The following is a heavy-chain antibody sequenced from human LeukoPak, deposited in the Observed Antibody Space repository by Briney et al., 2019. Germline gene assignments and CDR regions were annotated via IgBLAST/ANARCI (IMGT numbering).Heavy chain of an antibody. Sequence: ASVKVSCKASGYTFTSYYMHWVRQAPGQGLEWMGIINPSGGSTSYAQKFQGRVTMTRDTSTSTVYMELSSLRSEDTAVYYCARDLGRRCSGGSCYYYSNYMDVWGKGTTVTISS. CDR1: GYTFTSYY. CDR2: INPSGGST. CDR3: ARDLGRRCSGGSCYYYSNYMDV. D-gene: IGHD2-15*01. V-gene: IGHV1-46*01. J-gene: IGHJ6*03.